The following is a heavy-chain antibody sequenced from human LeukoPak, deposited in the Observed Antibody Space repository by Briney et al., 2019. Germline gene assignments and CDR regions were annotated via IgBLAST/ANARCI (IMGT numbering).Heavy chain of an antibody. J-gene: IGHJ4*02. V-gene: IGHV1-69*05. CDR1: GGTFSSYA. CDR3: ARLYDILTGQESGDY. Sequence: SVKVSCKASGGTFSSYAISWVRQAPGQGLDWMGRIIPIFGTANYAQKFQGRVTITTDESTSTAYMELSSLRSEDTAVYYCARLYDILTGQESGDYWGQGTLVTVSS. D-gene: IGHD3-9*01. CDR2: IIPIFGTA.